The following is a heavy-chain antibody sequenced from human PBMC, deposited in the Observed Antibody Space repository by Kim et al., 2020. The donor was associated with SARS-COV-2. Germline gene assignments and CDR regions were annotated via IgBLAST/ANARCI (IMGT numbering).Heavy chain of an antibody. V-gene: IGHV3-21*01. CDR2: ISSSSSYI. CDR3: ARPPGIAAAENY. CDR1: GFTFSSYS. Sequence: GGSLRLSCAASGFTFSSYSMNWVRQAPGKGLEWVSSISSSSSYIYYADSVKGRFTISRDNAKNSLYLQMNSLRAEDTAVYYCARPPGIAAAENYWGRGTLVTVSS. J-gene: IGHJ4*02. D-gene: IGHD6-13*01.